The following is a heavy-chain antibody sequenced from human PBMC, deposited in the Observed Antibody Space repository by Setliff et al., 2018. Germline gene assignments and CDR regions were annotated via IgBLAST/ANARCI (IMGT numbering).Heavy chain of an antibody. V-gene: IGHV1-69*05. D-gene: IGHD3-22*01. Sequence: SVKVSCKASGGTFSSKAISWVRQAPGQGLEWMGGFIPSFGTANYAQKFQGRVTMTTDTSTSTAYMELRSLRSDDTAVYYCARDPFRNYDTAPVWFDPWGQGTLVTVSS. CDR3: ARDPFRNYDTAPVWFDP. J-gene: IGHJ5*02. CDR2: FIPSFGTA. CDR1: GGTFSSKA.